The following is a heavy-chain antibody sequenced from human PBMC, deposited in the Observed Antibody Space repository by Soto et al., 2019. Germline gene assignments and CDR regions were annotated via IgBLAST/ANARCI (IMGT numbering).Heavy chain of an antibody. CDR2: IKHRGST. CDR1: GGSFSGYY. J-gene: IGHJ4*02. CDR3: ARRRGTGSTGEVDY. D-gene: IGHD1-7*01. V-gene: IGHV4-34*01. Sequence: QVQLQQWGAGLLKPSETLSLTCSVYGGSFSGYYWSWIRQPPGKGLEWIGEIKHRGSTNYIRSPKSRVTISVDTSTKWFSPRLSSVTAADTAVYYCARRRGTGSTGEVDYWGQGTLVTVSS.